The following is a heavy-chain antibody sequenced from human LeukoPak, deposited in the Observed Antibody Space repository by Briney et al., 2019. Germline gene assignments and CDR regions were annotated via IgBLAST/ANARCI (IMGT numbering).Heavy chain of an antibody. V-gene: IGHV1-2*02. D-gene: IGHD6-13*01. CDR3: ARVQGYSSSWYRDY. CDR2: INPNSGGT. Sequence: ASVKVSCKASGYTFTGYYMHRVRQDPGQGLEWMGWINPNSGGTNYAQKFQGRVTMTRDTSISTAYMELSRLRSDDTAVYYCARVQGYSSSWYRDYWGQGTLVTVSS. J-gene: IGHJ4*02. CDR1: GYTFTGYY.